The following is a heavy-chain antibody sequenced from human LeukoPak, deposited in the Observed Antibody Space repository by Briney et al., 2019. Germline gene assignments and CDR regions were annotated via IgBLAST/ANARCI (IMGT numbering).Heavy chain of an antibody. D-gene: IGHD3-22*01. V-gene: IGHV3-64*04. CDR1: GFSFSNYA. CDR2: INSNGGST. CDR3: AKEGSSGCFDY. J-gene: IGHJ4*02. Sequence: GGSLRLSCAASGFSFSNYAMHWVRQAPGKGPEYVSAINSNGGSTYYVDSVKGRFTISRDNSKNTLYLQMNSLRAEDTAVYYCAKEGSSGCFDYWGQGTLVTVSS.